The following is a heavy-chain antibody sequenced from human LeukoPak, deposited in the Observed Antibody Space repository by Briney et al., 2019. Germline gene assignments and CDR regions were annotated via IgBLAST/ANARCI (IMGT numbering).Heavy chain of an antibody. V-gene: IGHV4-4*07. CDR1: GGSISSYY. Sequence: SETLSLTCTVSGGSISSYYWSWIRQPAGKGLEWIGRIHISGSTNYNPSLKSRVTMSVDTSKNQFSLKLSSVTAADTALYYCSRASSTSYYDYWGQGSLVTVSS. J-gene: IGHJ4*02. CDR2: IHISGST. CDR3: SRASSTSYYDY. D-gene: IGHD6-19*01.